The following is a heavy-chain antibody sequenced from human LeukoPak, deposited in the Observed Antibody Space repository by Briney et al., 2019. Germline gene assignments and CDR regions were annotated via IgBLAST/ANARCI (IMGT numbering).Heavy chain of an antibody. CDR1: GGTISGYY. CDR3: ARGGRSGSYTYYFDY. Sequence: ASETLSLTCTVSGGTISGYYWSWIRQPPGQGLEWIGNVHYSGTTYYSPSLKSRVTISVDSSKKQFSLKLTSVTAADTAVYYCARGGRSGSYTYYFDYWGLGSLVTVSS. D-gene: IGHD1-26*01. J-gene: IGHJ4*02. CDR2: VHYSGTT. V-gene: IGHV4-59*01.